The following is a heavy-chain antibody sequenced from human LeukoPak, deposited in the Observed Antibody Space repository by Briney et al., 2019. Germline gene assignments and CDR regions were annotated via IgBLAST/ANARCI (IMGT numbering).Heavy chain of an antibody. CDR3: ARHGRAIFGVVIRPLDY. CDR2: INHSGST. CDR1: GGSFSGYY. J-gene: IGHJ4*02. Sequence: PSETLSLTCAVYGGSFSGYYWSWIRQPPGKGLEWIGEINHSGSTNYNSSLKSRVTISVDTSKNQFSLKLSSVTAADTAVYYCARHGRAIFGVVIRPLDYWGQGTLVTVSS. V-gene: IGHV4-34*01. D-gene: IGHD3-3*01.